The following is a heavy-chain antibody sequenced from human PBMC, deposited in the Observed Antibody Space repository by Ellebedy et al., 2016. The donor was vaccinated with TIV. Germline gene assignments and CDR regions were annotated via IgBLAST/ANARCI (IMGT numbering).Heavy chain of an antibody. CDR3: AVRPLAPNYFDS. CDR1: GSSFSTHW. CDR2: IKEDGREK. J-gene: IGHJ4*02. V-gene: IGHV3-7*01. D-gene: IGHD2-15*01. Sequence: PGGSLRLSCEVSGSSFSTHWMRWVRQAPGKGLEWVANIKEDGREKYYADSVKGRFTISRDNAKNSLYLQMNSLRGEDTAVYYCAVRPLAPNYFDSWGRGTLVTVSS.